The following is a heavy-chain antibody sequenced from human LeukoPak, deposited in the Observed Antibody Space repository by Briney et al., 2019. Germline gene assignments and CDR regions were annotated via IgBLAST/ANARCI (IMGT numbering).Heavy chain of an antibody. J-gene: IGHJ5*02. CDR3: ARLSYGSGSYVWFDP. V-gene: IGHV4-34*01. D-gene: IGHD3-10*01. Sequence: SETLSLTCAVYDGSFSGYYRSWIRQPPGKGLEWIGEINHSGSTNYNPSLKSRVTISLDTSKSQFSLKVRYVTAADTAVYYCARLSYGSGSYVWFDPWGQGTLVTVSS. CDR1: DGSFSGYY. CDR2: INHSGST.